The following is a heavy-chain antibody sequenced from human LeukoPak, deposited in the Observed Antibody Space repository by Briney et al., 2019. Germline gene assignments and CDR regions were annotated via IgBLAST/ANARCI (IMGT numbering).Heavy chain of an antibody. CDR3: ASRQRKGSGSYYRFLD. CDR2: IYSGGST. CDR1: GFTVSSNY. Sequence: PGGSLRLSCAASGFTVSSNYMSWVRQAPGKGLEWVSVIYSGGSTYYSDSVKGRFTISRDNSKNTLYLQMNSLRAEDTAVYYCASRQRKGSGSYYRFLDWGQGTLVTVSS. V-gene: IGHV3-53*01. D-gene: IGHD1-26*01. J-gene: IGHJ4*02.